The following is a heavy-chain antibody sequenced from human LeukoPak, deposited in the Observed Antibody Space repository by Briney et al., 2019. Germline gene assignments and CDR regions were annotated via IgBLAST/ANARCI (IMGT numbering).Heavy chain of an antibody. Sequence: SETLSLTCAVYGGSFSGYYWSGIRQPPGKGLEWSGEINHSGSTNYNPSLKSRVTISVDTSKNQFSLKLSSVTAADTAVYYCARSVCSGGSCYLFDYWGQGTLVTVSS. V-gene: IGHV4-34*01. CDR1: GGSFSGYY. CDR3: ARSVCSGGSCYLFDY. CDR2: INHSGST. D-gene: IGHD2-15*01. J-gene: IGHJ4*02.